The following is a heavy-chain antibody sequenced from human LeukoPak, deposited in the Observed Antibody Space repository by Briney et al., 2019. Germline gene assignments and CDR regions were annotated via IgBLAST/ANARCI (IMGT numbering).Heavy chain of an antibody. CDR2: IIPSDGFT. D-gene: IGHD6-13*01. V-gene: IGHV1-46*01. CDR1: GYTFSSYY. J-gene: IGHJ6*03. CDR3: ARAGSSWYYYYYMDV. Sequence: GASVKVSCKASGYTFSSYYVHWVRQAPGQGLEWMGMIIPSDGFTSYAQKFQGRVTMTRDMSTSTVYMELSSLRSDDTAVYYCARAGSSWYYYYYMDVWGKGTTVTVSS.